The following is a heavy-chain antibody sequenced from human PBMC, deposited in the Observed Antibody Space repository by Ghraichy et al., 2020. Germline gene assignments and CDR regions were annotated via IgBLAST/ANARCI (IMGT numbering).Heavy chain of an antibody. CDR1: GYTFTSYY. V-gene: IGHV1-46*01. D-gene: IGHD6-19*01. Sequence: ASVKVSCKASGYTFTSYYIHWVRQAPGQGLEWIGIINPSGGSTSYAQKFQGRVTMTTDTSTSTAYMELSSLRSEDTAVYYCARGCRLRRDSSGCRYFDYWGQGTLVTVSS. J-gene: IGHJ4*02. CDR2: INPSGGST. CDR3: ARGCRLRRDSSGCRYFDY.